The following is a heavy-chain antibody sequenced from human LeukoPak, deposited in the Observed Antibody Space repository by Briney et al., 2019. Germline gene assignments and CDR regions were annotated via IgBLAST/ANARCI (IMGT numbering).Heavy chain of an antibody. V-gene: IGHV3-23*01. Sequence: PGGSLRLSCAASGFTFSSYEMNWVRQAPGKGLEWVSVISGGGGGAYYADSVKGRLTISRDNSKNTVDLQMNSLRAEETAVYYCAKETAYQFDYWGQGTLVTVSS. CDR1: GFTFSSYE. J-gene: IGHJ4*02. CDR2: ISGGGGGA. CDR3: AKETAYQFDY.